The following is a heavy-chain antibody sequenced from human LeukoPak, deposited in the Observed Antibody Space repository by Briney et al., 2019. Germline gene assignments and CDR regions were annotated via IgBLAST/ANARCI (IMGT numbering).Heavy chain of an antibody. CDR3: ARGRGGSYHY. Sequence: GGSLRLSCAASGFTFSNDWMHWVRQAPGKGLVWVSRINTDGSTTTYADSVKGRFTISRDKAKNTLYLQMNSLRVEDTAVYYCARGRGGSYHYWGQGTLVTVSS. CDR2: INTDGSTT. D-gene: IGHD1-26*01. CDR1: GFTFSNDW. J-gene: IGHJ4*02. V-gene: IGHV3-74*01.